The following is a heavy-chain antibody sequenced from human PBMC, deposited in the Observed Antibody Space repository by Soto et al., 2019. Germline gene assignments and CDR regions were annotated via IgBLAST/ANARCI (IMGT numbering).Heavy chain of an antibody. Sequence: GGSLRLSCAASGFTFSSYAMSWVRQAPGKGLEWVSGITGSGGSTYYADSVKGRFTISRDNSRNTLYLQMNSLRAEDTAVYYCAKTPYNWNYEDYFDYWGQGTLVTVSS. D-gene: IGHD1-7*01. CDR1: GFTFSSYA. V-gene: IGHV3-23*01. CDR2: ITGSGGST. CDR3: AKTPYNWNYEDYFDY. J-gene: IGHJ4*02.